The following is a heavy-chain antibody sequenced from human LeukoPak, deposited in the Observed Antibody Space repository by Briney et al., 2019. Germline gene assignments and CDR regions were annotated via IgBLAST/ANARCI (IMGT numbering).Heavy chain of an antibody. CDR1: GFTFSSYS. CDR2: ISSSSSTI. CDR3: ARTSDGNWFDP. J-gene: IGHJ5*02. V-gene: IGHV3-48*04. D-gene: IGHD1-26*01. Sequence: PGGSLRLSCAASGFTFSSYSMNWVRQALGKGLEWVSYISSSSSTIYYADSVKGRFTIFRDNAKNSLYLEMDSLRVEDTALYYCARTSDGNWFDPWGQGTLVTVSS.